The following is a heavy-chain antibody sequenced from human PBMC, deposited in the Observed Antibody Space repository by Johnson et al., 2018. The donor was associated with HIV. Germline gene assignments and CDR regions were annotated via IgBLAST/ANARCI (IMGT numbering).Heavy chain of an antibody. V-gene: IGHV3-33*05. J-gene: IGHJ3*02. CDR2: ISHDGYNE. D-gene: IGHD3-22*01. CDR1: GFTFSSYG. Sequence: VQLVESGGGVVQPGGSLRLSCAASGFTFSSYGMHWVRQAPGKGLEWVAFISHDGYNEDYGDSVKGRFTISRDNSKNTLNLQMNSLRAEDTAVYYCASSSYYDSSGFYAFDIWGQGTMVTVSS. CDR3: ASSSYYDSSGFYAFDI.